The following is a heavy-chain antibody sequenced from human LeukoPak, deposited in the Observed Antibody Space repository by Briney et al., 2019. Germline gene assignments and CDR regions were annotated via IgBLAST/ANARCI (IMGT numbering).Heavy chain of an antibody. Sequence: ASVKVSCKASGYTFTSYGISWVRQAPGQGLEWMGWISAYNGNTNYAQKLQGRVTMTTDTSTSTAYMELRSLRSDDTAVYYCARARYSSSSEWYFDYWGQGTLVTASS. CDR2: ISAYNGNT. V-gene: IGHV1-18*01. D-gene: IGHD6-6*01. CDR1: GYTFTSYG. J-gene: IGHJ4*02. CDR3: ARARYSSSSEWYFDY.